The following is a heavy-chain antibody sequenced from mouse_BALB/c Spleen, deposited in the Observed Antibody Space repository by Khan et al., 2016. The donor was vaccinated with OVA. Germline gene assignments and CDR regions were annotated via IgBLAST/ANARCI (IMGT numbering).Heavy chain of an antibody. J-gene: IGHJ2*01. D-gene: IGHD2-4*01. V-gene: IGHV1-5*01. CDR2: IYPGNSDT. Sequence: VQLKESGTVLARPGASVKMSCKASGYSFTNYWMHWVKQRPGQVLEWVGAIYPGNSDTRYNQKFKGKAKLTAVTSASTAYTELSSLTSEDSAVYYCTRSYDSYYFDYWGQGTTLTVSS. CDR1: GYSFTNYW. CDR3: TRSYDSYYFDY.